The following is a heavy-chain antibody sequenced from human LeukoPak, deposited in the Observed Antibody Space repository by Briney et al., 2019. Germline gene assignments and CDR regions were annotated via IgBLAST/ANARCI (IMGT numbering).Heavy chain of an antibody. D-gene: IGHD5-18*01. V-gene: IGHV3-21*01. CDR2: ITSSRYI. CDR3: ARGGGYSYGTFFDY. CDR1: GFNFRSYS. Sequence: KTGGSLRLSCAASGFNFRSYSMNWVRQAPGKGPEWVSSITSSRYIYDADSVKGRFIISRDNAKNSLYLQMDSLRAEDTAVYYCARGGGYSYGTFFDYWGQGSLVTVSS. J-gene: IGHJ4*02.